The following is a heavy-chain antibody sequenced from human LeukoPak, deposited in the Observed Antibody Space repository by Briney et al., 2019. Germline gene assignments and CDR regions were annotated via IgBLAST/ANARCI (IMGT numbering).Heavy chain of an antibody. V-gene: IGHV3-7*01. CDR2: IRQDGSEK. Sequence: PGGSLRLSCAASGFTFSGSVIHWVRQASGKGLEWVANIRQDGSEKYYVDSVKGRFTISRDIAKQSVFLQMNSLRVEDTAVYYCARLSAMVRGPEDIFYFEYWGLGTLVTVSS. CDR3: ARLSAMVRGPEDIFYFEY. CDR1: GFTFSGSV. J-gene: IGHJ4*02. D-gene: IGHD3-10*01.